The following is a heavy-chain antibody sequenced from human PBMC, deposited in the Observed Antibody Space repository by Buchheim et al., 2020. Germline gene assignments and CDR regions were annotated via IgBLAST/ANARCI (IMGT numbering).Heavy chain of an antibody. J-gene: IGHJ4*02. CDR1: GFIFSNAW. CDR3: VIDNVHNFLDY. D-gene: IGHD5-24*01. Sequence: EVHLVESGGGLVKPGGSLRLSCTASGFIFSNAWMSWVRQVPGKGLEWVGRIKSKTYGGTTDYAVHVQGRITISRDDSESTLYLQLNSLKTEDTAVYYCVIDNVHNFLDYWGEGTL. V-gene: IGHV3-15*01. CDR2: IKSKTYGGTT.